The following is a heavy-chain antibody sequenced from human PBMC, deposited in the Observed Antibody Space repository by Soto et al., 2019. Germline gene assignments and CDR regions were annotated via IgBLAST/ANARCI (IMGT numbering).Heavy chain of an antibody. CDR2: IYHSGST. J-gene: IGHJ4*02. Sequence: SETLSLTCTVSGGSISSGGYSWSWIRQPPGKGLDWIGYIYHSGSTYYNPSLKSRVTISVDRSKNQFSLKLTSVTAADTAKYFCAREGNLGRWLQPLDFWGQGTLVTVSS. CDR1: GGSISSGGYS. CDR3: AREGNLGRWLQPLDF. V-gene: IGHV4-30-2*01. D-gene: IGHD5-12*01.